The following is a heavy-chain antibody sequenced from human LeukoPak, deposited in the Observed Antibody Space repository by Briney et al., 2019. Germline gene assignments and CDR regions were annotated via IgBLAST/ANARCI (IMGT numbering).Heavy chain of an antibody. V-gene: IGHV3-30*19. CDR2: ISYDGSNE. CDR1: GFTFSSSG. J-gene: IGHJ4*02. D-gene: IGHD2-15*01. CDR3: ARDPLSGGSYFDY. Sequence: PGGSLRLSCAASGFTFSSSGMHWVRQAPGKGLEWVAVISYDGSNEYYADSVKGRFTISRDNSKNTLFLQMNSLRAEDTAVYYCARDPLSGGSYFDYWGQGTLVTVSS.